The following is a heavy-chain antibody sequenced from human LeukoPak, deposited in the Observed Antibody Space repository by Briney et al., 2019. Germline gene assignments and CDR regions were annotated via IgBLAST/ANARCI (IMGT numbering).Heavy chain of an antibody. Sequence: SETLSLTCAVYGGSFSGYYWSWIRQPPGKGLEWIGEINHSGSTNYNPSLKSRVTISVDTSKNQFSLELSSVTAADTAVYYCARAGVLGPRYYYYYMDVWGKGTTVTVSS. V-gene: IGHV4-34*01. J-gene: IGHJ6*03. CDR1: GGSFSGYY. CDR2: INHSGST. CDR3: ARAGVLGPRYYYYYMDV. D-gene: IGHD2-8*02.